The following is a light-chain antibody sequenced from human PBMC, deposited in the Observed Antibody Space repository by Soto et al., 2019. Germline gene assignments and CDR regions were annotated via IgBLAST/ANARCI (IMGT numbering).Light chain of an antibody. J-gene: IGKJ5*01. CDR2: AAS. CDR3: QQGDASPLT. V-gene: IGKV1-12*01. Sequence: DIQMTQSPSFLSASVGDRVTISCLASQGISRYLTWYQQKPGKAPNLLIYAASSLQSGVPSRFSGSGFGTDFTLTISSLQPEDAAIYYCQQGDASPLTFGQGTRLEIK. CDR1: QGISRY.